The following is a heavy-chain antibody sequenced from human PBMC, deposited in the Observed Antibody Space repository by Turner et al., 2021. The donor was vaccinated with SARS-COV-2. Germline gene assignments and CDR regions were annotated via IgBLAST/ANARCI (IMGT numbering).Heavy chain of an antibody. V-gene: IGHV3-21*01. CDR3: ARGSPGEDFYYYGMGV. J-gene: IGHJ6*02. D-gene: IGHD1-1*01. Sequence: EEQLVESGGGLVKPGGSLRLACSASEFTFGSYIMNWVRQAPGKGLEWVSSISSSSSYIYYADSVKGGFTISRDNAKDSLYLQMNSLRAEDTAVYYCARGSPGEDFYYYGMGVWGQGTTVTVSS. CDR2: ISSSSSYI. CDR1: EFTFGSYI.